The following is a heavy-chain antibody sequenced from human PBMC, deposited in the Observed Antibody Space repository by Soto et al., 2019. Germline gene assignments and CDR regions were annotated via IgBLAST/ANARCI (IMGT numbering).Heavy chain of an antibody. CDR3: ARMGDVPYYIYGIDV. J-gene: IGHJ6*01. CDR1: GYTFSTYG. D-gene: IGHD3-16*01. CDR2: INGYNGNT. V-gene: IGHV1-18*01. Sequence: QVQLVQSGAEVKKPGASVKVSCKASGYTFSTYGIIWVRQAPGQGLEWMGWINGYNGNTNYAPKLQGRITMTTDTATTAAYMELRSLRSDDTAVYYCARMGDVPYYIYGIDVWGQGTTGTVSS.